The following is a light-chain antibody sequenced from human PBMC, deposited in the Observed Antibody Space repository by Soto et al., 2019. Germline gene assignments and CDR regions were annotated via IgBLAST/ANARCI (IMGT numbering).Light chain of an antibody. CDR2: GAS. J-gene: IGKJ5*01. CDR1: QSVSSNY. V-gene: IGKV3-20*01. Sequence: EIVLTQSPGTLSLSPGERATLSCRASQSVSSNYLAWYQQKPGQAPRLLIYGASSRATGIPDRFSGSGSGTDFTLTISRLEPEDFAVYYCQQYGALPITFGQGTRLEI. CDR3: QQYGALPIT.